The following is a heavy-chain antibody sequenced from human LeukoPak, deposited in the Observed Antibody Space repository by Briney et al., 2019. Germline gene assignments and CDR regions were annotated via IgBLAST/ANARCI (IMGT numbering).Heavy chain of an antibody. CDR1: GYTFTSYA. CDR2: INAGNGNT. CDR3: ARGPDYDFWSGYHDYYYGMDV. D-gene: IGHD3-3*01. Sequence: ASVKVSCKASGYTFTSYAMHWVRQAPGQRLEWMGWINAGNGNTKYSRKFQGRVTITRDTSASTAYMELSSLRSEDTAVYYCARGPDYDFWSGYHDYYYGMDVWGQGTTVTVSS. J-gene: IGHJ6*02. V-gene: IGHV1-3*01.